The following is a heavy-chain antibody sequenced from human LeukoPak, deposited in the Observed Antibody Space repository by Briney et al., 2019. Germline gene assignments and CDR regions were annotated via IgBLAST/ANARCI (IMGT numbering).Heavy chain of an antibody. CDR1: GFTFSSYW. Sequence: GGSLRLSCAASGFTFSSYWMSWVRQAPRKGLEWVANIKQDGSEKYYVDSVKGRFTISRDNAKNSLYLQMNSLRAEDTAVYYCARATAIVVVTQYDYWGQGTLVTVSS. CDR3: ARATAIVVVTQYDY. J-gene: IGHJ4*02. V-gene: IGHV3-7*01. D-gene: IGHD3-22*01. CDR2: IKQDGSEK.